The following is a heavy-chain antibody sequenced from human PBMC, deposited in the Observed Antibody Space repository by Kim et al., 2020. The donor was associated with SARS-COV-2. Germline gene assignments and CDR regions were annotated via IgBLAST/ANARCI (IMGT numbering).Heavy chain of an antibody. J-gene: IGHJ6*02. CDR3: ARDTTSGSYSYYGMDV. CDR1: GFSISDYY. V-gene: IGHV3-11*05. CDR2: ISNRGSFT. Sequence: GGSLRLSCAASGFSISDYYMSWIRQARGKGLEWLSYISNRGSFTNYADSVKGRFTISRDNAKNSLYLQMNSLRAEDTAVYYCARDTTSGSYSYYGMDVWGQGTTVTVSS. D-gene: IGHD3-16*02.